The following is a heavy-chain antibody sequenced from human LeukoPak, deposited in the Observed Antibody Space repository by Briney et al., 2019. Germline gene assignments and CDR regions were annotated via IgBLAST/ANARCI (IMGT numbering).Heavy chain of an antibody. CDR3: ARGSRYYDYVWGSYRRGDYFDY. V-gene: IGHV4-34*01. Sequence: SETLSLTCAVYGGSFSGYYWSWIRQPPGKGLGWIGEINHNGSTNYNPSLKSRVTISVDTSKNQFSLKLSSVTAADTAVYYCARGSRYYDYVWGSYRRGDYFDYWGQGTLVTVSS. CDR2: INHNGST. CDR1: GGSFSGYY. D-gene: IGHD3-16*02. J-gene: IGHJ4*02.